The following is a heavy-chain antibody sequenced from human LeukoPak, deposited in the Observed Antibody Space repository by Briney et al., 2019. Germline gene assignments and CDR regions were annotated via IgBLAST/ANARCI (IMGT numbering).Heavy chain of an antibody. Sequence: ASVKVSCKASGYTFTSYYMHWVRQAPGQGLEWMGIINPSGGSTSYAQKFQGRVTMTRDTSTSTVYMELGSLRSEDTAVYYCARDNPERPFDYWGQGTLVTVSS. CDR1: GYTFTSYY. J-gene: IGHJ4*02. CDR3: ARDNPERPFDY. V-gene: IGHV1-46*01. D-gene: IGHD1-1*01. CDR2: INPSGGST.